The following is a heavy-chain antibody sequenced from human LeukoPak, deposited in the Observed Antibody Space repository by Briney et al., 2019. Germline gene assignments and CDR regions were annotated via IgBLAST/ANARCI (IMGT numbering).Heavy chain of an antibody. J-gene: IGHJ4*02. CDR3: AREDIVVVVAATPNYYFDY. CDR2: ISAYNGNT. CDR1: GYTFTSYG. Sequence: ASVKVSCKASGYTFTSYGISWVRQAPGQGLEWMGWISAYNGNTNYAQKLQGRVTMTTDTSTSTAYMELRSLRSDDTAVYYCAREDIVVVVAATPNYYFDYWGQGTLVTVSS. D-gene: IGHD2-15*01. V-gene: IGHV1-18*01.